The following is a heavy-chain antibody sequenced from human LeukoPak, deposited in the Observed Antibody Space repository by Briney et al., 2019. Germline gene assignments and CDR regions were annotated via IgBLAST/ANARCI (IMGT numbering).Heavy chain of an antibody. Sequence: PSETLCLTCAVYGGSFSGYYWSWIRQPPGKGLEWIGEINHSGSTNYNPSLKSRVTISVDTSKNQFSLKLSSVTAADTAVYFCARGPYSYDSSGAFDIWGQGTMVTVSS. J-gene: IGHJ3*02. V-gene: IGHV4-34*01. CDR2: INHSGST. CDR3: ARGPYSYDSSGAFDI. D-gene: IGHD3-22*01. CDR1: GGSFSGYY.